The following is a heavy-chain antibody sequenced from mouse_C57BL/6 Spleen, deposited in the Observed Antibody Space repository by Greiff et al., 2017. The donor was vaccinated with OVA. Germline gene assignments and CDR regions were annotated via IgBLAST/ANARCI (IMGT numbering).Heavy chain of an antibody. V-gene: IGHV1-15*01. J-gene: IGHJ1*03. D-gene: IGHD2-5*01. CDR3: TRNGAYYSNYGGYFDV. CDR1: GYTFTDYE. CDR2: IDPETGGT. Sequence: VQLQQSGAELVRPGASVTLSCKASGYTFTDYEMHWVKQTPVHGLEWIGAIDPETGGTAYNQKFKGKAILTADKSSSTAYMELRSLTSEDSAVYYCTRNGAYYSNYGGYFDVWGTGTTVTVSS.